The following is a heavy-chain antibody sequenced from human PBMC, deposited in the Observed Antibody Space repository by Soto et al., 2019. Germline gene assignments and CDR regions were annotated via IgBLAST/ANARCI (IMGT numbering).Heavy chain of an antibody. J-gene: IGHJ6*03. CDR2: ITGSTGTT. D-gene: IGHD2-2*01. CDR3: AKDTSSSPYYMDV. V-gene: IGHV3-23*01. CDR1: GFTFSNFA. Sequence: EVQVLESGGGSVQPGGSLRLSCAASGFTFSNFAMSWVRHAPGKGLEWVSEITGSTGTTYYADSVKGRFVISRHNSKNTLHLQMNSLRAEDTAVYYCAKDTSSSPYYMDVWGKGTTVTVSS.